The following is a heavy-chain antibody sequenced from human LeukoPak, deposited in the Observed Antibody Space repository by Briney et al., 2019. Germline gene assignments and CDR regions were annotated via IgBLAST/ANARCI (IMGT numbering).Heavy chain of an antibody. CDR1: GFTFSNYW. V-gene: IGHV3-7*05. J-gene: IGHJ5*02. Sequence: PGGSLRLSCAASGFTFSNYWMIWVRQAPGKGLEWVGNIKQDGSEKRYADSVRGRFSISRDNAQTSLYLQMNSLRAEDTAAYYCARASDPWLQLTWGQGTLVTVSS. CDR2: IKQDGSEK. D-gene: IGHD5-24*01. CDR3: ARASDPWLQLT.